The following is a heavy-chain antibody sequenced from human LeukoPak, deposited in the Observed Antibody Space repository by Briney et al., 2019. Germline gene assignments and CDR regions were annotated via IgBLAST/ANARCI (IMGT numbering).Heavy chain of an antibody. D-gene: IGHD1-26*01. V-gene: IGHV4-59*01. CDR2: TYYSGTT. CDR1: AGSISSFY. CDR3: ARDRRALVGATGDAFDI. J-gene: IGHJ3*02. Sequence: PSETLSLTRTVSAGSISSFYWSWIRPPQGKGLEWIGYTYYSGTTNYNPSLKSRVSIAVDTTKNQFSLKLSSVTAADTAVDYCARDRRALVGATGDAFDIWGQGTMVTVSS.